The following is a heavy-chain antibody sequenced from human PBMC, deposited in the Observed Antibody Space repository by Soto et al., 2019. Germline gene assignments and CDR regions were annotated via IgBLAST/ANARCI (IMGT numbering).Heavy chain of an antibody. V-gene: IGHV3-23*01. D-gene: IGHD3-10*01. J-gene: IGHJ4*02. CDR1: GFTFSSYA. CDR2: ISGSGGST. CDR3: AKVARMVRGATLSHFDY. Sequence: GGSLRLSCAASGFTFSSYAMSWVRQAPGKGLEWVSAISGSGGSTYYADSVKGRFTISRDNSKNTLYLQMNSLRAEDTAVYYCAKVARMVRGATLSHFDYWGQGTLVTVSS.